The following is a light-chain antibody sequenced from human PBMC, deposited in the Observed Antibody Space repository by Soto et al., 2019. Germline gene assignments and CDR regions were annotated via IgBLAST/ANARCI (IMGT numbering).Light chain of an antibody. CDR3: QHCDDWPS. Sequence: SNVAWWYPQKPGQTPRLLIFGAYTRASGIPGRFSGSGSGTEFTLTSCILQSKDSAVYYYQHCDDWPSFGQGTKVDI. V-gene: IGKV3-15*01. CDR2: GAY. J-gene: IGKJ1*01. CDR1: SN.